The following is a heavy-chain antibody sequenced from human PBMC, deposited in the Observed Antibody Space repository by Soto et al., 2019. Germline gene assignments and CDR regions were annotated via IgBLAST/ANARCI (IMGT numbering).Heavy chain of an antibody. CDR3: VREPWGFSGTWYDY. J-gene: IGHJ4*02. D-gene: IGHD6-13*01. Sequence: GGSLRLSCAASKFPFNNYWVHWVRQVPGKGPAWVSRINHDGSKTEYADSVKGRFTISRDNTKNTLYLQMNSLRVEDTAMYYCVREPWGFSGTWYDYWGQGTLVTVSS. CDR1: KFPFNNYW. V-gene: IGHV3-74*01. CDR2: INHDGSKT.